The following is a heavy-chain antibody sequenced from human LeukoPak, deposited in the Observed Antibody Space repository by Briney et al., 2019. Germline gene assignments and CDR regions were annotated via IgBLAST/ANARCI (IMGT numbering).Heavy chain of an antibody. CDR3: AKDISAYYYDSSGYYY. D-gene: IGHD3-22*01. V-gene: IGHV3-9*01. CDR2: ISWNSGSI. CDR1: GFTFDDYA. Sequence: GRSLRLSCAASGFTFDDYAMHWVRQAPGKGLEWVSGISWNSGSIGYADSVKGRFTISRDNAKNSLYLQMNSLRAEDTALYYCAKDISAYYYDSSGYYYWGQGTLVTVSS. J-gene: IGHJ4*02.